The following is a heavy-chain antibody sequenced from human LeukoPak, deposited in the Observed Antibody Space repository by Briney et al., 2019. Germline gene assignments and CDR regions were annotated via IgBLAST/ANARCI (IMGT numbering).Heavy chain of an antibody. CDR1: GYTFTSYD. D-gene: IGHD3-10*01. CDR2: MNPNSGNT. Sequence: ASVKVSCKASGYTFTSYDFNWVRQAPGQGLEWMGWMNPNSGNTGYAQKFQGRVTMTRNTSITTAYMELSSLRSEDTAVYYCARVSMVRGVIRYYYGMDVWGQGTTVTVSS. V-gene: IGHV1-8*01. CDR3: ARVSMVRGVIRYYYGMDV. J-gene: IGHJ6*02.